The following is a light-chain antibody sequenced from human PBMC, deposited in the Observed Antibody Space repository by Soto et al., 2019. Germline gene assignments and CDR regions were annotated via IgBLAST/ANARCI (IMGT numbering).Light chain of an antibody. CDR2: EVT. CDR1: SSDVGSYSR. CDR3: TSFTSNSTRV. Sequence: QSALTQPASVSGSPGQSITISCTGTSSDVGSYSRVSWIQQHPGKTPKLMIYEVTNRPSGVSSRFSGSKSVNTASLTISGLQAEDEADYYCTSFTSNSTRVFCGVTKLTVL. V-gene: IGLV2-14*01. J-gene: IGLJ3*02.